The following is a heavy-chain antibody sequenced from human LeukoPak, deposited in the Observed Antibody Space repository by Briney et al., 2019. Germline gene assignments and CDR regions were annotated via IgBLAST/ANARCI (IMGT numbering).Heavy chain of an antibody. CDR3: ARLYWDCSSTGCYGGAYYYGMDV. D-gene: IGHD2-2*01. CDR1: GYSFTSYW. J-gene: IGHJ6*04. CDR2: IYPGDSDT. V-gene: IGHV5-51*01. Sequence: GESLKISCKGSGYSFTSYWIGWVRQMPGKGLEWMGIIYPGDSDTRCSPSFQGQVTISADKSISTAYLQWSSLKASDTAMYYCARLYWDCSSTGCYGGAYYYGMDVWGKGTTVTVSS.